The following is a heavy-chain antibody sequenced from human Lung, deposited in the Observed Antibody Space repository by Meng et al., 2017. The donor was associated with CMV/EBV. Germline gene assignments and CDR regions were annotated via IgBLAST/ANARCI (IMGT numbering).Heavy chain of an antibody. Sequence: SXTLSSTCPVTGGSISSYYWSWIRQPPGKGLEWIGYIYYSGSTNYNPSLKSRVTISVDTSKNQFSLKLSSVTAADTAVYYCARAGTGQLVINFDYWGQGTLVTVSS. CDR1: GGSISSYY. CDR3: ARAGTGQLVINFDY. CDR2: IYYSGST. D-gene: IGHD6-13*01. J-gene: IGHJ4*02. V-gene: IGHV4-59*01.